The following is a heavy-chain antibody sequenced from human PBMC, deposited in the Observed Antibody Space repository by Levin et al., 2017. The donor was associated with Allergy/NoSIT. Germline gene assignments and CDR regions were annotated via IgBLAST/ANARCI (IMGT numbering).Heavy chain of an antibody. Sequence: SETLSLTCTVSGGSISSYYWSWIRQPPGKGLEWIGYIYYIGSTNYNPSLKSRVTISVNTSKNQFSLKLSPVTAADPAVYYCARGDHFRYYMDVWGKGTTVTVSS. V-gene: IGHV4-59*01. J-gene: IGHJ6*03. CDR2: IYYIGST. CDR3: ARGDHFRYYMDV. D-gene: IGHD3-16*01. CDR1: GGSISSYY.